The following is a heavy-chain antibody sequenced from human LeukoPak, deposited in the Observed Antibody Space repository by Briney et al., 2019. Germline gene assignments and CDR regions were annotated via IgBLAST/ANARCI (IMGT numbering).Heavy chain of an antibody. Sequence: GRSLRLSCAVSGITLSNSSMSWVRQAPGKGLEWVAGISDSGGRTNYADSVKGRFTISRDPPKNTLYLQMNSLRGEDTAVYFCAKRGVVIRVILVGFHKEAYYFDSWGQRALVPVSS. V-gene: IGHV3-23*01. CDR2: ISDSGGRT. CDR1: GITLSNSS. J-gene: IGHJ4*02. CDR3: AKRGVVIRVILVGFHKEAYYFDS. D-gene: IGHD3-22*01.